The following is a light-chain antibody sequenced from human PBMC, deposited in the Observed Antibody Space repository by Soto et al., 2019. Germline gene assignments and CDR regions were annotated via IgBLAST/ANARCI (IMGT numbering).Light chain of an antibody. Sequence: QSVLAQPASVSGSPGQAITISCSGSSSDVGAHNFVSWYQHHPGKAPKLMIYEVSNRPSGVSNRFSGSKSGNTASLTISGLQAEDEADYYCQSYESSPSGYVFGTGTKVTVL. CDR3: QSYESSPSGYV. V-gene: IGLV2-14*01. CDR1: SSDVGAHNF. CDR2: EVS. J-gene: IGLJ1*01.